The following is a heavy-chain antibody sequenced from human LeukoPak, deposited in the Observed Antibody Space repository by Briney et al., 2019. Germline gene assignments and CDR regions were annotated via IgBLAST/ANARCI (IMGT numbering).Heavy chain of an antibody. Sequence: SETLSDSCAVYGGSFSGYSWSWMRQPPGKGLEWIGEINHSGSTNYNPSLKSRVTISVDTSKNQFSLKLSSVTAADTAVYYCARGHRRDGYKRTEFDYCGQATLVTVSS. CDR2: INHSGST. V-gene: IGHV4-34*01. CDR3: ARGHRRDGYKRTEFDY. CDR1: GGSFSGYS. J-gene: IGHJ4*02. D-gene: IGHD5-24*01.